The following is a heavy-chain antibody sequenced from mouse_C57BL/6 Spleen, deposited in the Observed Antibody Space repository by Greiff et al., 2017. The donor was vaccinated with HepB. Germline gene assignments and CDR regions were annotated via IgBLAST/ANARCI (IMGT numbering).Heavy chain of an antibody. V-gene: IGHV5-17*01. D-gene: IGHD2-1*01. CDR1: GFTFSDYG. Sequence: EVQLVESGGGLVKPGGSLKLSCAASGFTFSDYGMHWVRQAPEKGLEWVAYISSGSSTIYYADTVKGRFTISRDNATNTRFLQMTSLRSEDTAMYYCARTYGNYLAWFAYWGQGSLVTVAA. CDR3: ARTYGNYLAWFAY. J-gene: IGHJ3*01. CDR2: ISSGSSTI.